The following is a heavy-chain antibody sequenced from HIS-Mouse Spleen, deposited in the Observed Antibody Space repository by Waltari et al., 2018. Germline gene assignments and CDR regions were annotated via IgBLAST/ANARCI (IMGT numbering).Heavy chain of an antibody. CDR3: AREIPYSSSWYDWYVDL. V-gene: IGHV4-39*07. CDR2: IYYSGST. Sequence: QLQLQESGPGLVKPSETLSLTCTVSGGSISSSSYYWGWIRQPPGKGLEWIGSIYYSGSTNDNPSIKSRVTISVDTSKTQFSLKLRSVSAADTAVYYCAREIPYSSSWYDWYVDLWGRGTLVTVSS. CDR1: GGSISSSSYY. D-gene: IGHD6-13*01. J-gene: IGHJ2*01.